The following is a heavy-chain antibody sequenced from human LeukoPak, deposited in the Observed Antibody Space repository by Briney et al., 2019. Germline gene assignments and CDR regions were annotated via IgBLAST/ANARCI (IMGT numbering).Heavy chain of an antibody. V-gene: IGHV3-30*02. CDR2: IRNDGNDK. Sequence: GGSLRLSCAASGFTFSYYGIHWVRQAPGKGLEWVSFIRNDGNDKYYAKSVKGRFTISRDTSRNTLSLQMNSLRLEDTAIYYCSRSLLRDGCCGESWGQGTLVTVSS. J-gene: IGHJ5*02. CDR1: GFTFSYYG. CDR3: SRSLLRDGCCGES. D-gene: IGHD3-10*01.